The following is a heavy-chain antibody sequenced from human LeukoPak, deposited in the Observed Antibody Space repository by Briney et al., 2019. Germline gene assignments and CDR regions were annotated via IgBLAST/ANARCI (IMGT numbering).Heavy chain of an antibody. D-gene: IGHD5-18*01. J-gene: IGHJ4*02. V-gene: IGHV3-74*01. CDR3: AREGRGYSYAFEY. CDR1: GFTFSNYW. Sequence: TGGSLRLSCAASGFTFSNYWMHWVRQASGKGLVWVSRINSDGSSTTYADSVKGRFTISRDNGQNTLYLQMNSLRAEDTAVYYCAREGRGYSYAFEYWGQGTLVTVSS. CDR2: INSDGSST.